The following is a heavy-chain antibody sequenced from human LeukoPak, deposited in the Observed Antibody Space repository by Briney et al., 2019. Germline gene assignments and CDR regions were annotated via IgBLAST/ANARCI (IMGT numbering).Heavy chain of an antibody. Sequence: PGGSLRLSCAASGFTFSSYWMHWVRQAPGKGLVWVSRINSDGSSTSYADSVKGRFTISRDNAKNTLYLQMNSLRAEDAAVYYCARGQYYDFWSGYPSAPDYWGQGTLVTVSS. CDR2: INSDGSST. CDR3: ARGQYYDFWSGYPSAPDY. V-gene: IGHV3-74*01. D-gene: IGHD3-3*01. J-gene: IGHJ4*02. CDR1: GFTFSSYW.